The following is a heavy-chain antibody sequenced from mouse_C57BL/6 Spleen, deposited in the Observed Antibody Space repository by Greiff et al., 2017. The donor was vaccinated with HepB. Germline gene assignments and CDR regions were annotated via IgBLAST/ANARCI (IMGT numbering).Heavy chain of an antibody. Sequence: EVQLMESGGGLVKPGGSLKLSCAASGFTFSSYAMSWVRQTPEKRLEWVATISDGGSYTYYPDNVKGRFTISRDNAKNNLYLQMSHLKSEDTAMYYCARDESSYYAMDYWGQGTSVTVSS. CDR3: ARDESSYYAMDY. D-gene: IGHD1-1*01. CDR1: GFTFSSYA. J-gene: IGHJ4*01. V-gene: IGHV5-4*01. CDR2: ISDGGSYT.